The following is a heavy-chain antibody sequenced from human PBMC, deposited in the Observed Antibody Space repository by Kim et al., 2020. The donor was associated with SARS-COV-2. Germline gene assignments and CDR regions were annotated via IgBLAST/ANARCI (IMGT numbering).Heavy chain of an antibody. CDR1: GFTFSSYA. V-gene: IGHV3-30*04. CDR3: ASEGDGDYGELIDY. J-gene: IGHJ4*02. CDR2: ISYDGSNK. Sequence: GGSLRLSCAASGFTFSSYAMHWVRQAPGKGLEWVAVISYDGSNKYYADSVKGRFTISRDNSKNTLYLQMNSLRAEDTAVYYCASEGDGDYGELIDYWGQGTLVTVSS. D-gene: IGHD4-17*01.